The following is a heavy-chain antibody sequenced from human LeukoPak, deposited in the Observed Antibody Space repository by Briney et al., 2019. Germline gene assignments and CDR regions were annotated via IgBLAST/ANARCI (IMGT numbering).Heavy chain of an antibody. CDR1: GFTLSTYW. CDR2: ISPDGSTI. Sequence: GGSLRLSCAASGFTLSTYWMSWVRQAPGKGLEWVANISPDGSTIYYVDSVKGRVTISRDNAQNSVYLQMNSLRAEDTAVYYCARGDSNGWALGGQGTLVTVSS. D-gene: IGHD6-19*01. J-gene: IGHJ4*02. V-gene: IGHV3-7*01. CDR3: ARGDSNGWAL.